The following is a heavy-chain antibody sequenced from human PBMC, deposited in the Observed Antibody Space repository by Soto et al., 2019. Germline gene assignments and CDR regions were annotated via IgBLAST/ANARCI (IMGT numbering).Heavy chain of an antibody. CDR1: GGSISSTNW. Sequence: KTSETLSLTCAVSGGSISSTNWWSWVRQPPGKGLEWIGEIYHSESTNYNPSLKSRVTISVDKSQNQFSLKLTSVTAADTAVYYCARGESSCGYHFLKYFENWGQGTLVTASS. CDR2: IYHSEST. V-gene: IGHV4-4*02. D-gene: IGHD5-12*01. CDR3: ARGESSCGYHFLKYFEN. J-gene: IGHJ4*01.